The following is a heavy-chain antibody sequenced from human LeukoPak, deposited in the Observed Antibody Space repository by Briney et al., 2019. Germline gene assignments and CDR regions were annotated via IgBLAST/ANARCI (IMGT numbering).Heavy chain of an antibody. D-gene: IGHD5-18*01. CDR2: IYTSGST. CDR1: GGSISSGSYY. Sequence: SQTLSLTCTVSGGSISSGSYYWSWIRQPAGKGLEWIGRIYTSGSTNYNPSLRSRVTISVDTSKNQFSLKLSSVTAADTAVYYCARGLAWIQLNYWGQGTLVTVSS. CDR3: ARGLAWIQLNY. J-gene: IGHJ4*02. V-gene: IGHV4-61*02.